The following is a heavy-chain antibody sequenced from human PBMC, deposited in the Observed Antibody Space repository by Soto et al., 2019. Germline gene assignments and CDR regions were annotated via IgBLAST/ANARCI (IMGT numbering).Heavy chain of an antibody. CDR3: ARDDDYEANAFDY. D-gene: IGHD3-22*01. CDR2: ISWNSGSI. CDR1: VFTFDDYA. Sequence: PLRLSCAASVFTFDDYAMHWVRQAPGKGLEWVSGISWNSGSIGYADSVKGRFTISRDNAKNTLDLQMNSLRAEDTAVYYCARDDDYEANAFDYWGPGTLVTVSS. V-gene: IGHV3-9*01. J-gene: IGHJ4*02.